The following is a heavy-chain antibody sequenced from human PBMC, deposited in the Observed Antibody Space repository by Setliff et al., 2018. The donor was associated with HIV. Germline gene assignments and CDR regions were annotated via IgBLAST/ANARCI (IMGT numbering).Heavy chain of an antibody. J-gene: IGHJ6*03. CDR2: INAGNGNT. Sequence: ASVKVSCKASGYTFTSYAMHWVRQAPGQRLEWMGWINAGNGNTKYSQKFQGRVTITRDTSASTAYMELSSLRSEDTAVYHCAGEGKFRYYYYMDVWGKGTTVTVSS. CDR1: GYTFTSYA. V-gene: IGHV1-3*01. D-gene: IGHD3-10*01. CDR3: AGEGKFRYYYYMDV.